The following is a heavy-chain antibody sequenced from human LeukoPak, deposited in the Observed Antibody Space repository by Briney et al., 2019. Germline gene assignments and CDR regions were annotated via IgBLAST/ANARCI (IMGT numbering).Heavy chain of an antibody. CDR1: GGSISSGDYY. CDR2: IYYSGST. J-gene: IGHJ4*02. D-gene: IGHD1-26*01. CDR3: ARAKWELPYYFDY. V-gene: IGHV4-30-4*01. Sequence: SETLSLTCTVSGGSISSGDYYWSWIRQPPGKGLEWIGYIYYSGSTYYNPSLKSRVTISVDTSKNQFSLKLSSVTAADTAVYYCARAKWELPYYFDYWGQGTLVTVSS.